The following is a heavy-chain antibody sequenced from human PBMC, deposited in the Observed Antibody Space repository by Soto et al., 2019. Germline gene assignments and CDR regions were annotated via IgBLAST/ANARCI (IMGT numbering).Heavy chain of an antibody. V-gene: IGHV3-33*01. CDR1: GFKFRNYA. J-gene: IGHJ5*02. D-gene: IGHD3-22*01. Sequence: GSLRLSCAASGFKFRNYAIHWVRQAPGKGLEWLAVIWFDGSKKYYADSVKGRFTISRDNSKNTVYLDMNSLTADDSGVFYCARAHTMMILDRFDPWGHGTLVTVSS. CDR3: ARAHTMMILDRFDP. CDR2: IWFDGSKK.